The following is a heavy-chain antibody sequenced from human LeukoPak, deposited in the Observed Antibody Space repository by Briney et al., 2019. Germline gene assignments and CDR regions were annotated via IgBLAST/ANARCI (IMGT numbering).Heavy chain of an antibody. J-gene: IGHJ6*02. D-gene: IGHD1-7*01. CDR1: GFTFNIYA. CDR2: ITGSGTNT. Sequence: GGSLRLSCAASGFTFNIYAMSWVRQAPGKGLEWVSAITGSGTNTYFADSVKGRFTISRDNSKNTLYLQMNSLRAEDTAVYYCARDNWNYVGYYYYGMDVWGQGTTVTVSS. CDR3: ARDNWNYVGYYYYGMDV. V-gene: IGHV3-23*01.